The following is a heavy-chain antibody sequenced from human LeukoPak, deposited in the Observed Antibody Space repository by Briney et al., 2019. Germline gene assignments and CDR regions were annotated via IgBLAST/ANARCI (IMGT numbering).Heavy chain of an antibody. V-gene: IGHV3-21*01. Sequence: PGGSLRLSCAASGYTFSSYSMNWVRQAPGKGLEWVSSISSSSSYIYYADSVKGRFTISRDNAKNSLYLQMNSLRAEDTAVYYCARDQYCSSPSCDAFDIWGQGTMVTVSS. CDR1: GYTFSSYS. CDR2: ISSSSSYI. D-gene: IGHD2-2*01. CDR3: ARDQYCSSPSCDAFDI. J-gene: IGHJ3*02.